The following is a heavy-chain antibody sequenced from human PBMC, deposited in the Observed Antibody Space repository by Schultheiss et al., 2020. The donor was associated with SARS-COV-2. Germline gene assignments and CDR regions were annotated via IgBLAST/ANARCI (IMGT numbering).Heavy chain of an antibody. D-gene: IGHD7-27*01. CDR2: IGSAGDT. CDR1: GFGFNSYD. Sequence: GESLKISCAASGFGFNSYDIHWVRQGTGKSLKWVAVIGSAGDTHYPGSVKGRFTISRDNSKNTLYLQMNSLRAEDTAVYYCAKDGEIGLTGATQSDYWGQGTLVTVSS. J-gene: IGHJ4*02. CDR3: AKDGEIGLTGATQSDY. V-gene: IGHV3-13*01.